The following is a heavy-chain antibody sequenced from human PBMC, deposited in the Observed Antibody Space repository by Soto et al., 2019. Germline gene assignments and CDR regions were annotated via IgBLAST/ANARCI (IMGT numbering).Heavy chain of an antibody. V-gene: IGHV3-23*01. CDR3: AKCTTGTIGTTNSLYYYYYYMDV. CDR2: ISGSGGST. D-gene: IGHD1-1*01. J-gene: IGHJ6*03. Sequence: EVQLLESGGGLVQPGGSLRLSCAASGFTFSSYAMSWVRQAPGKGLEWVSAISGSGGSTYYADSVKGRFTISRDNSKNTLYLQMNSLRAEDTAVYYCAKCTTGTIGTTNSLYYYYYYMDVWGKGTTVTVSS. CDR1: GFTFSSYA.